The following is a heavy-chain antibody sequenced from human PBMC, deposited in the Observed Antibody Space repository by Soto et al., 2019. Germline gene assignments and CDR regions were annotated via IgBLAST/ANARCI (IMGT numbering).Heavy chain of an antibody. Sequence: QVQLQESGPGLVKPSQTLSLTCTVSGASVSAASINSGTYYWGWIRQLPGKGLEWIGNIHYTGGTYANPSLRSRITMSVDKSKNQFSLKLSSVTAADTAVYYCARVVEIRGGFDPWGQGTLVTVSS. V-gene: IGHV4-30-4*01. CDR1: GASVSAASINSGTYY. CDR3: ARVVEIRGGFDP. CDR2: IHYTGGT. J-gene: IGHJ5*02. D-gene: IGHD3-16*01.